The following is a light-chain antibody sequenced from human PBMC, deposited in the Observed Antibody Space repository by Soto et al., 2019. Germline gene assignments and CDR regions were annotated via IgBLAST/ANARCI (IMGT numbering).Light chain of an antibody. J-gene: IGKJ4*01. CDR1: QSISSN. V-gene: IGKV3-15*01. CDR3: QQYNSWPLT. CDR2: GAS. Sequence: EIVMTQSPATLSMSPGDRATLSCRASQSISSNLAWYQQKPGQAPRLLIYGASTRATGVPAGFSGSGSGTEFPLSISSLQSEHFAVYYCQQYNSWPLTFGGGTKVEIK.